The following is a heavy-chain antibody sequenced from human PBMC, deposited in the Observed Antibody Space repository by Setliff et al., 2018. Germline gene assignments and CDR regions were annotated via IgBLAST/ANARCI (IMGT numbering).Heavy chain of an antibody. CDR2: IHYSENT. CDR1: GGSISRYH. D-gene: IGHD3-22*01. CDR3: GRGRFYYDDNDFS. V-gene: IGHV4-39*01. Sequence: PSETLSLTCTVSGGSISRYHWGWIRQPPGQGLEWIASIHYSENTYYNPSLKARVTISVDTSKNQFSLTLTSVTAADTAMYYCGRGRFYYDDNDFSWGQGTLVTVSS. J-gene: IGHJ4*02.